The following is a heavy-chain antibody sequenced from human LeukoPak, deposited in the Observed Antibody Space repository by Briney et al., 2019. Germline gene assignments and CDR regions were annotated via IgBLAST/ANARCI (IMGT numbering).Heavy chain of an antibody. J-gene: IGHJ4*02. Sequence: SETLSLTCTVSGGSISSSSYYWGWIRQPPGKGLEWIGSIYYSGSTYYNPSLKSRVTICVDTSKNQFSLKLSSVTAADTAVYXCAREDDTIGRLFDYWGQGTLVTVSS. CDR1: GGSISSSSYY. CDR2: IYYSGST. D-gene: IGHD3-22*01. V-gene: IGHV4-39*01. CDR3: AREDDTIGRLFDY.